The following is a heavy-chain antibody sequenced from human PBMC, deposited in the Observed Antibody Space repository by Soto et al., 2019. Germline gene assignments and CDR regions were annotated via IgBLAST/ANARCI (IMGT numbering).Heavy chain of an antibody. J-gene: IGHJ4*02. CDR1: GGSISSYY. V-gene: IGHV4-59*01. CDR2: IYYSGST. CDR3: ARLRGGSCDY. D-gene: IGHD2-15*01. Sequence: SETLSLTCTVSGGSISSYYWSWIRQPPGKGLEWIGYIYYSGSTNYNPSLKSRVTISVDTSKNQFSLKLSSVTAADTAVYYCARLRGGSCDYWGQGTLVTVSS.